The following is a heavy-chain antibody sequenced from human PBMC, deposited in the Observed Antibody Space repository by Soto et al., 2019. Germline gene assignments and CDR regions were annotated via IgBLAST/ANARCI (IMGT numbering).Heavy chain of an antibody. Sequence: TVGSLRLSCAASGLTFSTSAMHWVRQAPGKGLEWVAMISHDGSHEYYGDSVKGRFSVSRDNSHNILHLQMNSLRIEDTAVYFCARNTDHRLVRGWLDPWGQGTLVTVSS. CDR1: GLTFSTSA. CDR2: ISHDGSHE. V-gene: IGHV3-30-3*01. D-gene: IGHD3-10*01. J-gene: IGHJ5*02. CDR3: ARNTDHRLVRGWLDP.